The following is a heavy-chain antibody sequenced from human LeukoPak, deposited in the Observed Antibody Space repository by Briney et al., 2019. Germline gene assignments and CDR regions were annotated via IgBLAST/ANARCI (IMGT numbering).Heavy chain of an antibody. J-gene: IGHJ5*02. CDR2: IYHSGST. V-gene: IGHV4-30-2*01. CDR1: GGSISSGGYS. Sequence: SQTLSLTCAVPGGSISSGGYSWSWIRQPPGKGLEWIGYIYHSGSTYYNPSLKSRVTISVDRSKNQFSLKLSSVTAADTAVYYCARMRPLGWFDPWGQGTLVTVSS. D-gene: IGHD3-16*01. CDR3: ARMRPLGWFDP.